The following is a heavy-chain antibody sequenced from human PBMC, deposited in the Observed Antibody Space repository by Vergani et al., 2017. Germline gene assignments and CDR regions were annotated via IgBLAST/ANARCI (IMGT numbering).Heavy chain of an antibody. CDR3: ARGYCSGVSCYSDY. V-gene: IGHV2-70*04. CDR1: GFSLNSAGMR. J-gene: IGHJ4*02. D-gene: IGHD2-15*01. CDR2: IEWDDDK. Sequence: QVTLKESGPALVKPTQTLTLTCTFSGFSLNSAGMRVSWIRQPPGKALEWLARIEWDDDKFYSTSLKTRITISKDISKNQVVLTMTNMDPVDTATYYCARGYCSGVSCYSDYWGQGTLVTVSS.